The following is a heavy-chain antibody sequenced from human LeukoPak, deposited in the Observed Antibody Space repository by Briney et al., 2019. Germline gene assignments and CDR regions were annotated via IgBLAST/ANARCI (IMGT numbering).Heavy chain of an antibody. Sequence: SETLSLTCTVSGGSISSGYYWGWIRQPPGKGLEGMGSIYHSGSTYYNPSLKSRVTISVDTSKNQFSLKLSSVTAADTAVYSCARIPYGDYRGGSFDPWGQGTLVTVSS. V-gene: IGHV4-38-2*02. CDR3: ARIPYGDYRGGSFDP. J-gene: IGHJ5*02. D-gene: IGHD4-17*01. CDR2: IYHSGST. CDR1: GGSISSGYY.